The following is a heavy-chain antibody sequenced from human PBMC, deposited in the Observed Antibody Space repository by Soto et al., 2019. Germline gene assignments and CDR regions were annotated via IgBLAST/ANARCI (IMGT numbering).Heavy chain of an antibody. CDR2: LYYSGNT. CDR1: GGSISPFY. V-gene: IGHV4-59*01. CDR3: ARVGGVAARTFDY. D-gene: IGHD2-15*01. Sequence: QVQLQESGPGVVKPSETLSLTCTVSGGSISPFYWSWVRQPPGKGLEWIGYLYYSGNTNYNPSLKSRVTISVDAYKNQVSLRLTSVTAADTAVYYCARVGGVAARTFDYWGQGTVVTVSS. J-gene: IGHJ4*02.